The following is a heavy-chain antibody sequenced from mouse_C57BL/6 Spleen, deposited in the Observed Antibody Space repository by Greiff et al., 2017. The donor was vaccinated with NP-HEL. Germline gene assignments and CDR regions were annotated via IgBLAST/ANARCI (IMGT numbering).Heavy chain of an antibody. CDR3: ARKDDYDVGYAMDY. D-gene: IGHD2-4*01. J-gene: IGHJ4*01. V-gene: IGHV1-64*01. CDR1: GYTFTSYW. Sequence: QVQLKQPGAELVKPGASVKLSCKASGYTFTSYWMHWVKQRPGQGLEWIGMIHPNSGSTNYNEKFKSKATLTVDKSSSTAYMQLSSLTSEDSAVYYCARKDDYDVGYAMDYWGQGTSVTVSS. CDR2: IHPNSGST.